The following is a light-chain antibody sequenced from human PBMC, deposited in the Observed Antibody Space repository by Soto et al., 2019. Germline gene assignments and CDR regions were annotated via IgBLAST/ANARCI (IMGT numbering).Light chain of an antibody. CDR2: DVT. J-gene: IGLJ1*01. CDR1: RSDVGRYDY. V-gene: IGLV2-11*01. CDR3: CSFAGSFSYV. Sequence: QSALTQPRSVSGSPGQSVTISCTGTRSDVGRYDYVSWYQQHPGKAPKLIIYDVTERPAGVPDRFSGSKSGNTASLTISGLQAEDEADYSCCSFAGSFSYVFGGGTKVTVL.